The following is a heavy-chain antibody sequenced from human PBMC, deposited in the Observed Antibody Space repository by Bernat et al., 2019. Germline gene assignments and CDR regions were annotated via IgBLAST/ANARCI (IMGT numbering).Heavy chain of an antibody. Sequence: QVQLVQSGAEVKKPGSLVKVSCKASGGTFSSYAISWVRQAPGLGLGWMGGIIPIFGTADYAQKFQSRVKITADDSTRAAYIGLSSLRSEDTAVYYCAQYTIFGVVGPQCFQHWGQGTLVTVSS. CDR1: GGTFSSYA. V-gene: IGHV1-69*01. CDR3: AQYTIFGVVGPQCFQH. CDR2: IIPIFGTA. D-gene: IGHD3-3*01. J-gene: IGHJ1*01.